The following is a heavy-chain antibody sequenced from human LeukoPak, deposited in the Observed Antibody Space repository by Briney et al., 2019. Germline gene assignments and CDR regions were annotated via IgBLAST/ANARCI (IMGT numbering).Heavy chain of an antibody. Sequence: SETLSLTCTVSGGSISSYYWSWIRQPPGKGLEWIGYIDYSGSTNYNPSLKSRVTISVDTSKNQFSLKLSSVTTADTAVYYCARDASSIAVAGFLDDWGQGTLVTVSS. CDR1: GGSISSYY. CDR2: IDYSGST. V-gene: IGHV4-59*01. CDR3: ARDASSIAVAGFLDD. J-gene: IGHJ4*02. D-gene: IGHD6-19*01.